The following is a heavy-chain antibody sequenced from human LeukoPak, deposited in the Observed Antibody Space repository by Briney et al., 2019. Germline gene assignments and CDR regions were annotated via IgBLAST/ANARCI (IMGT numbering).Heavy chain of an antibody. D-gene: IGHD2-21*01. CDR2: ISRDGGII. J-gene: IGHJ4*02. V-gene: IGHV3-43*01. CDR3: AKADCGGECYLIDY. Sequence: PGGSLRLSCAASRFTFNDYTMHWVRQVPGKRLEWVSLISRDGGIIYYADSVKGRFVISRDNSKNSLFLQMNSLRPEDTAFYYCAKADCGGECYLIDYWGQGTLVSVSS. CDR1: RFTFNDYT.